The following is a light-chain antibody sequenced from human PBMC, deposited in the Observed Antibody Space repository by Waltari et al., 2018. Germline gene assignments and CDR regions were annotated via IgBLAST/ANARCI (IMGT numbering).Light chain of an antibody. CDR1: TSNIGNYY. V-gene: IGLV1-51*01. CDR2: DNK. J-gene: IGLJ2*01. CDR3: ATWDNSLRNVV. Sequence: QSVLTQPPSVSAAPGQKVTISCPGSTSNIGNYYVSWYHQVPGEAPKLLIFDNKKRPSGIPDRCSAAKSGTSATLGITGLQTGDEADYYCATWDNSLRNVVFGGGTKLTVL.